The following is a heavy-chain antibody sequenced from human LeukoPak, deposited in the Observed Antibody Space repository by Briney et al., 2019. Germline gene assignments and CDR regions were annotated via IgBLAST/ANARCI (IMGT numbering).Heavy chain of an antibody. CDR3: ARGGYSGYDRDAFDI. CDR1: GFTVSSNY. CDR2: IYSDDST. J-gene: IGHJ3*02. Sequence: GGSLRLSCAASGFTVSSNYMSWVRQAPGKGLEWVSVIYSDDSTYYADSVKGRFTISRHNSKNTLYLQMNSLRAEDTAVYYCARGGYSGYDRDAFDIWGQGTMVTVSS. V-gene: IGHV3-53*04. D-gene: IGHD5-12*01.